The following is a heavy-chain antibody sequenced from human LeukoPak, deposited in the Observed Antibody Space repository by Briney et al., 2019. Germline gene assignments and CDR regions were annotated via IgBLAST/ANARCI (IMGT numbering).Heavy chain of an antibody. CDR1: GGSISISSHY. J-gene: IGHJ6*03. CDR2: IYYSGST. V-gene: IGHV4-39*07. D-gene: IGHD5-24*01. CDR3: ARVEMATIWNYYYYYMDV. Sequence: PSETLSLTCTVSGGSISISSHYWVWIRQPPGKGLEWIGSIYYSGSTYYNPSLKSRVTISVDTSNNQFSLKLSSVTAADTAVYYCARVEMATIWNYYYYYMDVWGKGTTVTVSS.